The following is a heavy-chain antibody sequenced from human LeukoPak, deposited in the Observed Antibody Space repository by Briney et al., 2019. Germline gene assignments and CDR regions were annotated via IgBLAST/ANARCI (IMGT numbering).Heavy chain of an antibody. J-gene: IGHJ4*02. CDR1: GGSMPSNTYY. V-gene: IGHV4-39*01. D-gene: IGHD6-6*01. Sequence: PSETLSLTCTVSGGSMPSNTYYWGWVRQSPEKGLEWIGSIYNMVSTHYNPSLKSRVTMSVDTSRSQFSLKLTSMTAADTAIYYCARNSSSSYFDTWGQGILVTVSS. CDR3: ARNSSSSYFDT. CDR2: IYNMVST.